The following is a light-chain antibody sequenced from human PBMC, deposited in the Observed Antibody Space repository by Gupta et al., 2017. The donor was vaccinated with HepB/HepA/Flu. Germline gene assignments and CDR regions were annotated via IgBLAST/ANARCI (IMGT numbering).Light chain of an antibody. CDR3: LQGADAPET. J-gene: IGKJ2*01. V-gene: IGKV3-20*01. Sequence: EIVLTQSPGTLSLSPGERATLSCRASQTFTTNYLAWYQQRSGQPPRLLINGESSRATGIPDRFSSSGSGREFTLAISRVEPEDSAVYFCLQGADAPETFGQGTXLNI. CDR2: GES. CDR1: QTFTTNY.